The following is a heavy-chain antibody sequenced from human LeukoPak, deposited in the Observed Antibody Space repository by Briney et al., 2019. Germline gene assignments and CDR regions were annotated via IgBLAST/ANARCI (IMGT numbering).Heavy chain of an antibody. Sequence: SETLSLTCAVYGGSFSGYYWSWIRQPPGKGLEWIGNIYHSGSTYYNPSLKSRVTISVDKSKNQFSLKLSSVTAADTAVYYCASRGYWGQGTLVTVSS. CDR3: ASRGY. CDR2: IYHSGST. D-gene: IGHD3-10*01. CDR1: GGSFSGYY. J-gene: IGHJ4*02. V-gene: IGHV4-34*01.